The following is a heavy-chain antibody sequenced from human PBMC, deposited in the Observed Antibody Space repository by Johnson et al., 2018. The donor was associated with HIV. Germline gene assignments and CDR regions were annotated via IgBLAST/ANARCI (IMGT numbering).Heavy chain of an antibody. D-gene: IGHD4-17*01. Sequence: QVQLVESGGGVVQPGGSLRLSCAASGFTFSSYGMHWVRQAPGKGLEWVAFIRYDGSNKYYAASVKGRFTISRYNSKNTLYLQMNSRRAEDTAVYYGAKDNSYGDLRDALDIWGQGTLVTVSS. CDR1: GFTFSSYG. CDR2: IRYDGSNK. J-gene: IGHJ3*02. CDR3: AKDNSYGDLRDALDI. V-gene: IGHV3-30*02.